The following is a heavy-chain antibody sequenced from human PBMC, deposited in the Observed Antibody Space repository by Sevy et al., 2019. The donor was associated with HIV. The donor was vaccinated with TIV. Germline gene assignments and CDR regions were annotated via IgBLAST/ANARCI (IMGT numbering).Heavy chain of an antibody. J-gene: IGHJ6*02. V-gene: IGHV3-7*01. D-gene: IGHD2-15*01. CDR2: IKQDGREK. CDR1: GFTFSSYW. CDR3: ARDASLGYCSGGSCRYYYGMDV. Sequence: GGSLRLSCAASGFTFSSYWMSWVRQAPGKGLEWVANIKQDGREKYYVDSVKGRFTISRDNAKNSLYLQMNSLRAEDTAVYYCARDASLGYCSGGSCRYYYGMDVWGQGTTVTVSS.